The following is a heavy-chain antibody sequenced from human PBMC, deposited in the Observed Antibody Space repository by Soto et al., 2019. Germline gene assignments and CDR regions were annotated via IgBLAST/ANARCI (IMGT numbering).Heavy chain of an antibody. V-gene: IGHV3-23*01. CDR2: ISGSGGST. CDR3: AKERSPVQWRRDAFDI. J-gene: IGHJ3*02. Sequence: GGSLRLSCAASGFTFSSYAMSWVRQAPGKGLEWVSAISGSGGSTYYADSVKGRFTISRDNSKNTLYLQMNSLRAEDTAVYYCAKERSPVQWRRDAFDIWGQGTMVTVSS. D-gene: IGHD6-19*01. CDR1: GFTFSSYA.